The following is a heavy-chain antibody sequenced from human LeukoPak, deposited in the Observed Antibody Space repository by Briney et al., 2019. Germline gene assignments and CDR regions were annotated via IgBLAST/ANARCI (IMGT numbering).Heavy chain of an antibody. Sequence: GGSLRLSCAASGFTFGSYGMSWVRQAPGKGLEWVSFITPNADRTSYADSVEGRFTISRDNPRNTLYMQMNSLRDEDTALYYCAIMHGYYDGSGYWVQWGQGTLVTISS. D-gene: IGHD3-22*01. V-gene: IGHV3-23*01. CDR2: ITPNADRT. CDR3: AIMHGYYDGSGYWVQ. CDR1: GFTFGSYG. J-gene: IGHJ1*01.